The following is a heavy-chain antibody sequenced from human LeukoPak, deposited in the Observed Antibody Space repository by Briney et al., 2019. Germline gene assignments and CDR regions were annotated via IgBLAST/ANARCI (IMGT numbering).Heavy chain of an antibody. CDR2: IYTSGST. Sequence: SETLSLTCTVSGGSISSYYWSWIRQPAGKGLEWIGRIYTSGSTNYNPSLKSRVTMSVGTSKNQFSLKLSSVTAADTAVYYCARTDIAAAGTGYYYYYMDVWGKGTTVTVSS. V-gene: IGHV4-4*07. CDR3: ARTDIAAAGTGYYYYYMDV. D-gene: IGHD6-13*01. CDR1: GGSISSYY. J-gene: IGHJ6*03.